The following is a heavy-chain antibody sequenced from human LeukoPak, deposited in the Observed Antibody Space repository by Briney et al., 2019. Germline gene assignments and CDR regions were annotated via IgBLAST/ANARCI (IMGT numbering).Heavy chain of an antibody. CDR3: ASHRARYCSSTSCPRPFDY. V-gene: IGHV4-34*01. CDR1: GGSFSGYY. Sequence: SETLSLTCAVYGGSFSGYYWSSIRQPPGKGVEWIWEIYHSGSTNYNPSLKSRVTISVDTSKNQFSLKLSSVTAADTAVYYCASHRARYCSSTSCPRPFDYWGQGTLVTVSS. CDR2: IYHSGST. D-gene: IGHD2-2*01. J-gene: IGHJ4*02.